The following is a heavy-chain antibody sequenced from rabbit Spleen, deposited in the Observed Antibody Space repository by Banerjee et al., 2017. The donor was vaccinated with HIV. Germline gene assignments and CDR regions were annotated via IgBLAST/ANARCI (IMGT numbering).Heavy chain of an antibody. CDR3: ARDLVGVIGWNFSL. CDR1: GFSFSDRDV. J-gene: IGHJ4*01. D-gene: IGHD1-1*01. CDR2: INTATGKP. Sequence: QEQLEESGGGLVKPEGSLTLTCKASGFSFSDRDVMCWVRQAPGKGLEWIACINTATGKPVYAGWAKGRFTISKTSSTTVTLQMTSLTAADTATYFCARDLVGVIGWNFSLWGPGTLVTVS. V-gene: IGHV1S45*01.